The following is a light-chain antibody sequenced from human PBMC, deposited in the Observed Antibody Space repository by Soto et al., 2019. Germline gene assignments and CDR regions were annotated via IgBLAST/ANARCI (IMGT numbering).Light chain of an antibody. CDR2: AAS. CDR1: QGISNY. V-gene: IGKV1-27*01. Sequence: DIQMTQSPSSLSASVGDRVTITCRASQGISNYLAWYQQKPGKVPKLLIHAASTLQSGVPTRFSGSGSGTDFTLTISSLQPEDVATYYCQKYNSASFTFGPGTKVDIK. J-gene: IGKJ3*01. CDR3: QKYNSASFT.